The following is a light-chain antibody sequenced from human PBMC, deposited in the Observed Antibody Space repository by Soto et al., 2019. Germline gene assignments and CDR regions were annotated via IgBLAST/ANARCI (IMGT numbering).Light chain of an antibody. CDR3: QQYNSYSKT. Sequence: IQMTQSPSTLSASVGDRVTITCRASQSVNNWLAWYQQKPGKVPKLLIYKMSTLESGVPSRFSGSGSGTEFTLTISGLQSEDFAVYYCQQYNSYSKTFGQGTKVDIK. J-gene: IGKJ1*01. CDR2: KMS. CDR1: QSVNNW. V-gene: IGKV1-5*03.